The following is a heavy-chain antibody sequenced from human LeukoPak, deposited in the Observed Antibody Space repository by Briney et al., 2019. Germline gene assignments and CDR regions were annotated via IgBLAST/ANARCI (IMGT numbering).Heavy chain of an antibody. Sequence: GGSLRLSCAASGFTFSSYWMHWVRQAPGKGLVWVSRINRDGSRSYADYLKGRFTISGDNAKNTLYLEMSSLRAEDTAVYYCAREGAVAGNPFDYWGQGTLVTVSS. J-gene: IGHJ4*02. V-gene: IGHV3-74*01. D-gene: IGHD6-19*01. CDR3: AREGAVAGNPFDY. CDR2: INRDGSR. CDR1: GFTFSSYW.